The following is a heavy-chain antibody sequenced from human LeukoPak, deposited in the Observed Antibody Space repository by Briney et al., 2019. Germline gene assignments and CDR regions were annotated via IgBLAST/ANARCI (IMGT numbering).Heavy chain of an antibody. CDR1: GFTFSSYA. D-gene: IGHD2-15*01. V-gene: IGHV3-23*01. J-gene: IGHJ1*01. CDR2: ISGSGGST. Sequence: GGSLRLSCAASGFTFSSYAMSWVRQAPGKGLEWVSAISGSGGSTYYTDSVKGRFTISRDNSKNTLYLQMNSLRAEDTAVYYCAKYLVVPYFQHWGQGTLVTVSS. CDR3: AKYLVVPYFQH.